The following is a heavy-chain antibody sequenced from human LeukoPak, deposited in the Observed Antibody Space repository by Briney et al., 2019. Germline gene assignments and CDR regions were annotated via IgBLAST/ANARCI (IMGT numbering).Heavy chain of an antibody. V-gene: IGHV3-23*01. Sequence: GGSLRLSCAASGFTFNNHAMNWVRQAPGKGLEWVSGISGSGGSTYYADSVKGRFTISRDNSKNTLYLQMNRLRAEDTAVYFCAKDPLSYYDSSGYRYFDYWGQGTLVTVSS. CDR1: GFTFNNHA. CDR2: ISGSGGST. D-gene: IGHD3-22*01. CDR3: AKDPLSYYDSSGYRYFDY. J-gene: IGHJ4*02.